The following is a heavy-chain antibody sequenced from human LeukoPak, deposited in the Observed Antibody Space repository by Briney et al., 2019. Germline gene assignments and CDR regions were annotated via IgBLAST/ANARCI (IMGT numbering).Heavy chain of an antibody. D-gene: IGHD3-3*01. V-gene: IGHV3-48*03. J-gene: IGHJ6*02. CDR3: AGPPSITNLYFGMDV. CDR2: ITSSGGAV. Sequence: PGGSLRLSCAASGFTFSSYGMNWVRQAPGKGLEWVSYITSSGGAVYYADSVKGRFTISRDNAKSSLYLQMNSLRAEDTAVYYCAGPPSITNLYFGMDVWGQGTTVTVSS. CDR1: GFTFSSYG.